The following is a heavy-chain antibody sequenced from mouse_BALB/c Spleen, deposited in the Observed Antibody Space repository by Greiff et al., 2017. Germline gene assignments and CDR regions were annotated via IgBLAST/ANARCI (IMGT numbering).Heavy chain of an antibody. V-gene: IGHV1-62-2*01. D-gene: IGHD2-4*01. CDR2: FYPGSGSI. Sequence: QVQLQQSGAELVKPGASVKLSCKASGYTFTEYIIHWVKQRSGQGLEWIGWFYPGSGSIKYNEKFKDKATLTADKSSSTVYMELSRLTSEDSAVYFCARHEDRGKYDYDGLRAMDYWGQGTSVTVSS. CDR1: GYTFTEYI. J-gene: IGHJ4*01. CDR3: ARHEDRGKYDYDGLRAMDY.